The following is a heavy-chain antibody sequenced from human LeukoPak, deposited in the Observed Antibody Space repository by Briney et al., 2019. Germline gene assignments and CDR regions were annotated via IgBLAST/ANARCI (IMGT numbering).Heavy chain of an antibody. Sequence: PSETLSLTCTVSGGSISTNYWSWIRQPPGKGLEWIGYIYYSGSTKYNPSLKSRVTISVDTSKNQFSLKLSSATAADTAVYYCARGPPGGWFDPWGQGTLVTVSS. CDR2: IYYSGST. D-gene: IGHD1-14*01. CDR3: ARGPPGGWFDP. J-gene: IGHJ5*02. V-gene: IGHV4-59*01. CDR1: GGSISTNY.